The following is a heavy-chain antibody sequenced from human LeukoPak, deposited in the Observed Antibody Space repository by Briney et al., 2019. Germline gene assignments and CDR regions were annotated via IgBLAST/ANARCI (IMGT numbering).Heavy chain of an antibody. J-gene: IGHJ3*02. D-gene: IGHD3-10*01. CDR1: GGSISSYH. Sequence: SETLSLTCTVSGGSISSYHWSWIRQPPGKGLEWIGYIYYSGSTNYNPSLKSRVTISVDTSKNQFSLKLSSVTAADTAVYYCARSDGYGLVGIWGQGTMVTVSS. CDR3: ARSDGYGLVGI. V-gene: IGHV4-59*01. CDR2: IYYSGST.